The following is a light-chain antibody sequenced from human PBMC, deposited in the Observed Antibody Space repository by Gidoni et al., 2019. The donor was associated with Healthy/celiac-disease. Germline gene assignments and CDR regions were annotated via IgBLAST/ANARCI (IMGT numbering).Light chain of an antibody. J-gene: IGKJ2*01. CDR2: AAS. CDR1: QGISSY. V-gene: IGKV1-8*01. Sequence: IRMTQSPSSFSASTGDRVTITCRASQGISSYLAWYQQKPGKAPKLLIYAASTLQSGVPSRFSGSGSGTDFTLTISCLQSEDFATYYCQQYYSYPLVTFGQGTKLEIK. CDR3: QQYYSYPLVT.